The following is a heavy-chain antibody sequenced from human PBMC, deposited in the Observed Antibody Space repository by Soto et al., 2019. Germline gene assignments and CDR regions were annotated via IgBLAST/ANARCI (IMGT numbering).Heavy chain of an antibody. D-gene: IGHD5-18*01. J-gene: IGHJ4*02. CDR3: ARSWSQGYSYASAY. CDR1: GDSVTSHY. V-gene: IGHV4-59*02. Sequence: PSETLSLTCSFSGDSVTSHYLTWIRQSPEKGLEWIGYMHYTGFSHYNPSLKSRLTISVDRSKNQFSLKLSSVTAADTAVYYCARSWSQGYSYASAYWGQGTLVTVSS. CDR2: MHYTGFS.